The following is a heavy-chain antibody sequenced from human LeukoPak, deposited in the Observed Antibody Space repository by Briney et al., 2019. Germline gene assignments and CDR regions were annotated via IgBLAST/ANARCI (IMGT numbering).Heavy chain of an antibody. J-gene: IGHJ6*03. D-gene: IGHD2-2*01. CDR2: ISCGNNYI. Sequence: PGGSLRLSCAASRFPLSSYMTHWVRRAPGEGVEWGSSISCGNNYIYYADSVKGRFTISRDNAKNSLYLQMNSLRAEDTAVYYCTRDAEVAPLPGYYYSTDVWGKGTTVTVSS. CDR1: RFPLSSYM. CDR3: TRDAEVAPLPGYYYSTDV. V-gene: IGHV3-21*01.